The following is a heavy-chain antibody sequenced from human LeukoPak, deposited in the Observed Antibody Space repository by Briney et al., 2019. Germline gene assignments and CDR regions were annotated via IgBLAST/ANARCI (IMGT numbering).Heavy chain of an antibody. D-gene: IGHD3-3*01. CDR1: GGSISSYY. CDR3: ARDPLTIFGVVHDAFDI. CDR2: IYTSGST. J-gene: IGHJ3*02. V-gene: IGHV4-4*07. Sequence: PSGTLSLTCTVSGGSISSYYWSWIRQPAGKGLEWIGRIYTSGSTNYNPSLKSRVTMSVDTSKNQFSLKLSSVTAADTAVYYCARDPLTIFGVVHDAFDIWGQGTMVTVSS.